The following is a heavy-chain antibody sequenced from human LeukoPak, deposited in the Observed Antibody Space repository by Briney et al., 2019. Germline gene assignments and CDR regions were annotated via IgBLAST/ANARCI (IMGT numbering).Heavy chain of an antibody. CDR2: ISSNGGST. J-gene: IGHJ3*02. V-gene: IGHV3-64*01. D-gene: IGHD2-2*01. CDR3: ARVGCSSTSCPTPDDAFDI. CDR1: GFTFSSYA. Sequence: GGSLRLSCAASGFTFSSYAMHWVRQAPGKGLEYVSAISSNGGSTYYANSVKGRFTISRDNSKNTLYLQMGSLRAEDMAVYYCARVGCSSTSCPTPDDAFDIWGQGTMVTVSS.